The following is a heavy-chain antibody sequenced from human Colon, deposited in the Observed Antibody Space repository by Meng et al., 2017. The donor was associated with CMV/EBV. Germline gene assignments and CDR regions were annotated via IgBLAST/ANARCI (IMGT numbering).Heavy chain of an antibody. CDR3: VRGGYSGTQTGGVQEH. J-gene: IGHJ1*01. CDR1: GGSISTYY. CDR2: ISTNRNT. Sequence: QVQLLESGPGLVKPSETLSLTCTVSGGSISTYYWSWIRQPAGEGLEWLGRISTNRNTDYNPSLNSRATIWLDTSNNQFSLKLTSVTAADTAVYYCVRGGYSGTQTGGVQEHWGQGTLVTVSS. D-gene: IGHD5-12*01. V-gene: IGHV4-4*07.